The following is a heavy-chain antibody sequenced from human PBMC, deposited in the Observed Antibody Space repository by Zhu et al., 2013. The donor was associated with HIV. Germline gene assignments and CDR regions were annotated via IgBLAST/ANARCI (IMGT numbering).Heavy chain of an antibody. J-gene: IGHJ6*02. CDR1: GGSISSSNW. Sequence: QVQLQESGPGLVKPSGTLSLTCAVSGGSISSSNWWSWVRQPPGKGLEWIGEIYHSGSTNYNPSLKSRVTISVDKSKNQFPLKLSSVTAADTAVYYCAREGGSSAENYYYYGMDVWGQGTTVTVSS. V-gene: IGHV4-4*02. D-gene: IGHD6-6*01. CDR3: AREGGSSAENYYYYGMDV. CDR2: IYHSGST.